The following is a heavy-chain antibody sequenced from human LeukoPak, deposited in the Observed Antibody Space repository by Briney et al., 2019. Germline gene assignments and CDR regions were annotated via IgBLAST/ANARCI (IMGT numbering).Heavy chain of an antibody. V-gene: IGHV1-2*02. CDR1: AYSFTDYY. Sequence: VASVKVSCKASAYSFTDYYLHWVRQAPGQGLEWMGCINPNSGATNYAQSFQGRVTMTRDTSISTAIMELTRLQSDDTAVYYCASAPAGKWRWFDPWGQGTPVTVSS. J-gene: IGHJ5*02. CDR2: INPNSGAT. D-gene: IGHD2-2*01. CDR3: ASAPAGKWRWFDP.